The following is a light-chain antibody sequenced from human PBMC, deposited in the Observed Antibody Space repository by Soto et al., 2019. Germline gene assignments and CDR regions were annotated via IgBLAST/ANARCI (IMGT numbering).Light chain of an antibody. J-gene: IGLJ2*01. CDR1: SSHVGSYSL. V-gene: IGLV2-23*01. Sequence: QSALTQPASVSGSPGQSITISCTGTSSHVGSYSLVSWYQQHPGKAPKLIIFEDSKRFSGVSNRFSASKSGNTAALTVSGLQAEDEGDYYCASYENRNLVFGGGTKLTVL. CDR2: EDS. CDR3: ASYENRNLV.